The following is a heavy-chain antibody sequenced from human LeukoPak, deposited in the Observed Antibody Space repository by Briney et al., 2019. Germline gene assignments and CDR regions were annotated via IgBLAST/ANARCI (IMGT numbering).Heavy chain of an antibody. J-gene: IGHJ4*02. V-gene: IGHV3-30*03. CDR3: ARDPSPYSGYDYFDY. CDR2: ISYDGSNK. CDR1: GFTFSSYG. D-gene: IGHD5-12*01. Sequence: GGSLRLSCAASGFTFSSYGMHWVRQAPGKGLEWVAVISYDGSNKYYADSVKGRFTISRDNSKNTLYLQMNSLRAEDTAVYYCARDPSPYSGYDYFDYWGQGTLVTVSS.